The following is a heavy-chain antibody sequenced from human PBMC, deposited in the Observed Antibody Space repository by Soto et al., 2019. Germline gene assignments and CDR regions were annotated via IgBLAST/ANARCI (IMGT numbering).Heavy chain of an antibody. J-gene: IGHJ6*02. CDR3: ARPRATGDYYYYGMDV. CDR1: GYSFTSYW. Sequence: GESLKISCKGSGYSFTSYWISWVRQMPGKGLEWMGRIDPSDSYTNYSPSFQGHVTISADKSISTAYLQWSSLKASDTAMYYCARPRATGDYYYYGMDVWGQGTTVTVSS. D-gene: IGHD7-27*01. CDR2: IDPSDSYT. V-gene: IGHV5-10-1*01.